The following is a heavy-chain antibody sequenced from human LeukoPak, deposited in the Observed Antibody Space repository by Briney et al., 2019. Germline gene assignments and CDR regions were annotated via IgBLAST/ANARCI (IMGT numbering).Heavy chain of an antibody. V-gene: IGHV3-48*03. CDR3: VRGLLGIGDY. J-gene: IGHJ4*02. Sequence: GGSLRLSCAASGLTFSNYEMHWVRQAPGKGLEWVSYISSSGTYKYYADSVKGRFTISRDNAKNSLYLQMNSLRAEDTAVYYCVRGLLGIGDYWGQGTLVTVSS. CDR2: ISSSGTYK. D-gene: IGHD2-8*02. CDR1: GLTFSNYE.